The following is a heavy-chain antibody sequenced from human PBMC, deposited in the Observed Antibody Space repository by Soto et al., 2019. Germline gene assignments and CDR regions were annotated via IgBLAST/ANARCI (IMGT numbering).Heavy chain of an antibody. CDR1: GFTFSSYS. CDR2: ISSSSSYI. Sequence: GGSLRLSCAASGFTFSSYSMNWVRQAPGKGLEWVSSISSSSSYIYYADSVKGRFTISRDNAKNSLYLQMNSLRAEDTAVYYCARGITMIVVVNPFDPWGQGTLVTVSS. D-gene: IGHD3-22*01. CDR3: ARGITMIVVVNPFDP. V-gene: IGHV3-21*01. J-gene: IGHJ5*02.